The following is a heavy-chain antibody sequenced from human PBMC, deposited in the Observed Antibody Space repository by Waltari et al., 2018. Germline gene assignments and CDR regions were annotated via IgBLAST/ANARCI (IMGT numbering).Heavy chain of an antibody. CDR3: ARLTVVVAAIEWFDP. CDR1: GFTFSSYW. D-gene: IGHD2-15*01. Sequence: EVQLVESGGGLVQPGGSLRLSCAASGFTFSSYWMSCVRQAPGKGLEWVANIKQDESEKYYVDSGKGRFTISRDNAKNSLYLQMNSLGAEDTAVYYCARLTVVVAAIEWFDPWGQGTLVTVSS. V-gene: IGHV3-7*01. J-gene: IGHJ5*02. CDR2: IKQDESEK.